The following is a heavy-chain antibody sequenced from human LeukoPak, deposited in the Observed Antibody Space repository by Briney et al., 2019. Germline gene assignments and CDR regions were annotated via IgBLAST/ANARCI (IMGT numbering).Heavy chain of an antibody. Sequence: SVKVSCKASVGTLSSYAISWVRQAPGQGLEWMGGIIPIFGTADYAQKFQGRVTITTDESTSTAYMELSSLRSEDTAVYYCAGTYYDFWSGYYYYYMDVWGKGTTVTVSS. CDR3: AGTYYDFWSGYYYYYMDV. J-gene: IGHJ6*03. CDR1: VGTLSSYA. CDR2: IIPIFGTA. D-gene: IGHD3-3*01. V-gene: IGHV1-69*05.